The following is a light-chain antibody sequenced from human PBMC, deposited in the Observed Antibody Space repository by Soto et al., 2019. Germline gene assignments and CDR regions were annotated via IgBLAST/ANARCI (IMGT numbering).Light chain of an antibody. V-gene: IGKV3-11*01. J-gene: IGKJ3*01. CDR3: QQRSD. CDR1: QSVSSY. Sequence: EIVLTQSPATLSLSPGARAPLSCRARQSVSSYLAWYQQNPGQAPRLLIYDASNRATGIPARFSGSGSGTDFTLTISSLEPEDFAVYYCQQRSDFGPGTKVDIK. CDR2: DAS.